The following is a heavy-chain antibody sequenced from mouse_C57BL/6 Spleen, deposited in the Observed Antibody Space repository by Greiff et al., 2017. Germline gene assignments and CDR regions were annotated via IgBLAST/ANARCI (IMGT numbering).Heavy chain of an antibody. D-gene: IGHD2-10*01. CDR3: AAYYCNSMYYVYC. J-gene: IGHJ2*01. Sequence: QVQLKQPGAELVMPGASVKLSCKASGYTFTSYWMHWVKQRPGQGLEWIGEIYPTDGYTNYNQKFKGKSTLTVDKSSSTAYMQLSSLTSEDSAVYYCAAYYCNSMYYVYCWGGGTAPTVSA. CDR2: IYPTDGYT. CDR1: GYTFTSYW. V-gene: IGHV1-69*01.